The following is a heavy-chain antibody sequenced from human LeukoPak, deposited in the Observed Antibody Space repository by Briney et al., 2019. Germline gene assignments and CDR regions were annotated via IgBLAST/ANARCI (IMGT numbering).Heavy chain of an antibody. CDR2: ISTSTTYI. CDR1: GFTFSSYR. J-gene: IGHJ4*02. V-gene: IGHV3-21*01. CDR3: ARDPTFGGVIADDY. Sequence: GGSLRLSCAASGFTFSSYRMNWVGQAQGKGLEWVSSISTSTTYIYYPAPLKPPFTISRYNPNNSLYLQMNTLRAEHTAVYYCARDPTFGGVIADDYWGQGTLVTVSS. D-gene: IGHD3-16*02.